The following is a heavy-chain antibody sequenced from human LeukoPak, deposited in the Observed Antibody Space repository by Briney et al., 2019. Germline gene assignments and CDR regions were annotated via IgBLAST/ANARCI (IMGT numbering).Heavy chain of an antibody. CDR1: GFTFSDYY. Sequence: GGSLRLSCAASGFTFSDYYMSWIRQAPGKGLEWVSYISSSGSTIYYADSVKGRFTISRDNAKNSLYLQMNSLRAEDTAVYYCARVEDSSGYYYYYYYMDVWGKETTVTVSS. V-gene: IGHV3-11*01. D-gene: IGHD3-22*01. CDR3: ARVEDSSGYYYYYYYMDV. CDR2: ISSSGSTI. J-gene: IGHJ6*03.